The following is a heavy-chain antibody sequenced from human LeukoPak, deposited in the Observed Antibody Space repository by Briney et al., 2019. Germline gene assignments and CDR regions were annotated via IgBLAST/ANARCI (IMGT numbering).Heavy chain of an antibody. J-gene: IGHJ4*02. D-gene: IGHD7-27*01. CDR2: INSDGRST. V-gene: IGHV3-74*01. CDR1: GFTFSSYW. Sequence: PGGSLRLSCAASGFTFSSYWMHWVRQGPGKGLVWVSHINSDGRSTSNADSVKGRLTISRDNAKNTLYLQMNSLRAEDTAVYYCARSLNWAFDYWGQGTLVTVSS. CDR3: ARSLNWAFDY.